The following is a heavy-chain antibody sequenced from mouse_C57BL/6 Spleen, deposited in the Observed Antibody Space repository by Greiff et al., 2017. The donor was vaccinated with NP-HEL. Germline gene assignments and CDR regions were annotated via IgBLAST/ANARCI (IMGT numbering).Heavy chain of an antibody. CDR1: GYTFTSYW. J-gene: IGHJ4*01. V-gene: IGHV1-69*01. CDR2: IDPSDSYT. Sequence: QVQLQQPGAELVMPGASVKLSCKASGYTFTSYWMHWVKQRPGQGLEWIGEIDPSDSYTNYNQKFKGKSTLTADKSSSTAYMQLSSLTSEDSAVYYCARPVTGAMDYWGQGTSVTVSS. CDR3: ARPVTGAMDY. D-gene: IGHD4-1*01.